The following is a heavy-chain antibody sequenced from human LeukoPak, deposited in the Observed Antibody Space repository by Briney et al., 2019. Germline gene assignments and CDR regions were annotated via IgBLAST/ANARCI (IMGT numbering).Heavy chain of an antibody. Sequence: SGGSLRLSCAASGFTASTYYMNWVRQAPGKGLEWVSIIYSGGTTYYADSVKGRFTISRDTSKNTLSLQMNSLRAEDTAVYFCARVGDHFHWNLDLWGRGTLVTVSS. CDR1: GFTASTYY. D-gene: IGHD3-3*02. CDR2: IYSGGTT. CDR3: ARVGDHFHWNLDL. V-gene: IGHV3-53*01. J-gene: IGHJ2*01.